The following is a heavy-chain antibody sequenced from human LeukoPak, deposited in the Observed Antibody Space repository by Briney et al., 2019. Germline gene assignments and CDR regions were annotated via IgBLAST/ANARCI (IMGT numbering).Heavy chain of an antibody. J-gene: IGHJ4*02. CDR1: GGSISSSSYY. V-gene: IGHV4-39*07. CDR2: IYYSGST. D-gene: IGHD6-19*01. CDR3: ARSRIAVDSFDY. Sequence: SETLSLTCTVSGGSISSSSYYWGWIRQPPGKGLEWIGSIYYSGSTYYNPSLKSRVTISVDTSKNQFSLKLSSVTAADTAVYYCARSRIAVDSFDYWGQGTLVTVSS.